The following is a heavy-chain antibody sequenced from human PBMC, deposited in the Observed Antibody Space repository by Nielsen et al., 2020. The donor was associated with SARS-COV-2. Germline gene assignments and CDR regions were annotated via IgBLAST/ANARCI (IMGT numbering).Heavy chain of an antibody. J-gene: IGHJ6*02. CDR1: GFTFSSYW. D-gene: IGHD5-18*01. CDR2: IKPDGSEK. CDR3: AKDTLGPHTAMVSYGMDV. Sequence: GGSLRLSCAASGFTFSSYWMSWVRQAPGKGLEWVADIKPDGSEKVYVDSVKGRFTISRDNAKNSMSLQMNSLRAEDTALYFCAKDTLGPHTAMVSYGMDVWGQGTTVTVSS. V-gene: IGHV3-7*03.